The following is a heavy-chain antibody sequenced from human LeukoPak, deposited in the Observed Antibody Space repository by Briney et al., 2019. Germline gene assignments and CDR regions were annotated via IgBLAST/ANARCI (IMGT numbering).Heavy chain of an antibody. CDR2: INHSGST. CDR3: ASHAGTRALDY. CDR1: GGSFSGYY. V-gene: IGHV4-34*01. J-gene: IGHJ4*02. D-gene: IGHD6-13*01. Sequence: SETLSLTCAVYGGSFSGYYWSWIRQPPGKGLEWIGEINHSGSTNYNPSLKSRVTISVDTSKNQFSLKLSSVTAADTAVYYCASHAGTRALDYWGQGTLVTVSS.